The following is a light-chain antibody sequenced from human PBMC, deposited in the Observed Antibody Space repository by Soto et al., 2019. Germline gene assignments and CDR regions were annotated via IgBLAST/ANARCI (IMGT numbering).Light chain of an antibody. Sequence: QSALTQPASVSGSPGQSITISCTGTSSYVGAYNYVSWYQQHPGKAPKLMIYEVSNRPSGVSNRFSGSKSGNTASLTISGLQAEDEGDYYCSSYTSGSTWVFGGGTKLTVL. CDR2: EVS. V-gene: IGLV2-14*01. J-gene: IGLJ3*02. CDR3: SSYTSGSTWV. CDR1: SSYVGAYNY.